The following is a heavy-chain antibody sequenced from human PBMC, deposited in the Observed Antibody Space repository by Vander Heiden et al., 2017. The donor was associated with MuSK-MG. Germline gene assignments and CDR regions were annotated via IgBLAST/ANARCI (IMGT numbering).Heavy chain of an antibody. J-gene: IGHJ4*02. D-gene: IGHD1-1*01. CDR2: IWYDGSNK. V-gene: IGHV3-33*01. CDR1: GFTFSSYG. CDR3: AIMAGTANPLYYFDY. Sequence: QVQLVESGGGVVQPGRSLRLSCAASGFTFSSYGMHWVRQAPGKGLEWVAVIWYDGSNKYYADSVKGRFTISRDNSKNTLYMQMNRLRAEDTAVYYCAIMAGTANPLYYFDYWGQGTLVTVYS.